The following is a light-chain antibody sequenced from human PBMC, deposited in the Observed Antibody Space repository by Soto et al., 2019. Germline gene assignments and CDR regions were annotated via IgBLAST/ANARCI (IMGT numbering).Light chain of an antibody. CDR2: DAS. Sequence: EIVLTQSPATLSLSPGERATLSCRASQSVSSYLAWYQQKPGQAPRLLIYDASNRATGIPARFSGSGSGTDFPPTISRLEPEVLADYYRQQRSNWPPIFGQGTRLEIK. CDR3: QQRSNWPPI. V-gene: IGKV3-11*01. J-gene: IGKJ5*01. CDR1: QSVSSY.